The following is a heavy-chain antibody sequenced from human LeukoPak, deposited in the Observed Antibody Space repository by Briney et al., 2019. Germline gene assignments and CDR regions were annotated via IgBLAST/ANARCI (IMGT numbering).Heavy chain of an antibody. CDR2: INPNSGGT. Sequence: ASVKVSCKASGYTFTGYYMHWVRQAPGQGLEWMGWINPNSGGTNYAQKFQGRVTMTRDTSITTAYVEMSRLRSDDTAVYYCARVREYSSGWYFDYWGQGTLVTVSS. V-gene: IGHV1-2*02. J-gene: IGHJ4*02. CDR3: ARVREYSSGWYFDY. D-gene: IGHD6-19*01. CDR1: GYTFTGYY.